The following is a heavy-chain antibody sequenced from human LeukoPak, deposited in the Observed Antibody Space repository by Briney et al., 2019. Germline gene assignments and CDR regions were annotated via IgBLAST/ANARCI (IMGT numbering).Heavy chain of an antibody. D-gene: IGHD3-10*01. Sequence: ASVKVSCKVSGYTLTELSMHWVRQAPGQGLEWMGWINPNSGGTNYAQKFQGRVTMTRDTSISTAYMELSRLRSDDTAVYYCARERMVRGVIKGNWFDPWGQGTLVTVSS. CDR1: GYTLTELS. V-gene: IGHV1-2*02. CDR2: INPNSGGT. CDR3: ARERMVRGVIKGNWFDP. J-gene: IGHJ5*02.